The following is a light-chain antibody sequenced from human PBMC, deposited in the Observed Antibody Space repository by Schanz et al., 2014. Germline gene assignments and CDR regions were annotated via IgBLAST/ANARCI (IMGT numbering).Light chain of an antibody. J-gene: IGKJ1*01. Sequence: DIQMTQSPSSLSASVGDRVTITCRASQSIRSYLNWYQQKPGKAPKLLIYDASNLQSGVPSRFSASGSGTDFTLTISSLQPEDFATYYCQQYDNLLWTFGQGTKVEIK. CDR3: QQYDNLLWT. CDR2: DAS. V-gene: IGKV1-39*01. CDR1: QSIRSY.